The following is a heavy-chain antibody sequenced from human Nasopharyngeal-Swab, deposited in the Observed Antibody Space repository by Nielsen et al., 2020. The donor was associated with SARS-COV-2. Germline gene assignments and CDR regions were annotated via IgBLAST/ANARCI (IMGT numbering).Heavy chain of an antibody. V-gene: IGHV6-1*01. CDR3: ARARGAYGDYYYYYYTDV. J-gene: IGHJ6*03. D-gene: IGHD4-17*01. CDR2: TYYRSKWYN. Sequence: SETLSLTCAISGASVSSSSAAWNWIRQSPSRGLEWLGRTYYRSKWYNDYAVSVKSRITINPDTSKNQFSLHLNSVTPEDTAVCYCARARGAYGDYYYYYYTDVWGKGTTVTVSS. CDR1: GASVSSSSAA.